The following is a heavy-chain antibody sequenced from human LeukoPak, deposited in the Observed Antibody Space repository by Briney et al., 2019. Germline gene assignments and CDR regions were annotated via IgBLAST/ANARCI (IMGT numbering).Heavy chain of an antibody. D-gene: IGHD1-1*01. J-gene: IGHJ4*02. Sequence: GASVKVSCKASGYTYPRYDLNWVRPASGQGLAWMGWINPNSGNTGFTQKFQGRVTMTRSTSISTAYMELSSLTSDDTAVYYCAGTITGTRGGYDVWGQGTLVTVSS. V-gene: IGHV1-8*01. CDR3: AGTITGTRGGYDV. CDR2: INPNSGNT. CDR1: GYTYPRYD.